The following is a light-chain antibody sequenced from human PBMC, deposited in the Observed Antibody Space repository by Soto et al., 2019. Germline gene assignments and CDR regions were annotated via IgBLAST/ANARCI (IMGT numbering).Light chain of an antibody. J-gene: IGKJ1*01. CDR3: QQSYSTRWT. V-gene: IGKV3-15*01. Sequence: EFVLTQSPGTLSLSPGERATLSCRASQSVSSNLAWYQQKPGQAPRLLIYGASTRATGIPARFSGSGSGTDFTLTISSLKNEDFATYDCQQSYSTRWTFGQGTKVDIK. CDR2: GAS. CDR1: QSVSSN.